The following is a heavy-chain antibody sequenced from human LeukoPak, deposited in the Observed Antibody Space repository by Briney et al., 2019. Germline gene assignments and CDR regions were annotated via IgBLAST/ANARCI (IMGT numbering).Heavy chain of an antibody. CDR2: INPSGGST. Sequence: ASVTVSFKSSGYTFTSYYMHWVRQAPGQGREWMGIINPSGGSTSYAQKFQGRVTMTRDTSTSTVYMELSSLRSEDTAVYYCARDASPGAKYYYDSSGYGQFDYWGQGTLVTVSS. CDR1: GYTFTSYY. D-gene: IGHD3-22*01. V-gene: IGHV1-46*01. J-gene: IGHJ4*02. CDR3: ARDASPGAKYYYDSSGYGQFDY.